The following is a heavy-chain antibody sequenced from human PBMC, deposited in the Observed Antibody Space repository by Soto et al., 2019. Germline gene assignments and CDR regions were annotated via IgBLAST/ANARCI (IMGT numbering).Heavy chain of an antibody. CDR2: IWYDGSNK. J-gene: IGHJ6*02. CDR3: AREGVTLFGVVIPYYYGMDV. CDR1: GFTFSSYG. V-gene: IGHV3-33*01. D-gene: IGHD3-3*01. Sequence: GGSLRLSCAASGFTFSSYGMHWVRQAPGKGLEWVAVIWYDGSNKYYADSVKGRFTISRDNSKNTLYLQMNSLRPEDTAGYYCAREGVTLFGVVIPYYYGMDVWGQGTTVTASS.